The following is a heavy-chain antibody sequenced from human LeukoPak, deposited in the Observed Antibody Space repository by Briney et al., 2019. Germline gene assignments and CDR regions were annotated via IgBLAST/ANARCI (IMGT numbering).Heavy chain of an antibody. CDR3: ASRTKLGPGEDAFDI. V-gene: IGHV4-4*07. D-gene: IGHD3-10*01. J-gene: IGHJ3*02. Sequence: SETLSLTCTVSGGSISSYYWSWIRQPAGKGLEWIGRIYTSGSTNYNPSLKSRVTMSVDTSKNQFSLKLSSVTAADTAVYYCASRTKLGPGEDAFDIRGQGTMVTVSS. CDR2: IYTSGST. CDR1: GGSISSYY.